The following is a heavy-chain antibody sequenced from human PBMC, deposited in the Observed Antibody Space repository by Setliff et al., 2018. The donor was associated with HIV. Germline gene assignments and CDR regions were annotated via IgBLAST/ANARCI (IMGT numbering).Heavy chain of an antibody. CDR3: ARDAGYSGSSWNY. D-gene: IGHD5-12*01. CDR2: IIPILGTA. V-gene: IGHV1-69*11. CDR1: GGTFNNYA. Sequence: RASVKVSCKASGGTFNNYAISWLRQAPGQGLVWMGKIIPILGTANYAQRFQGRVTMTADESTSTVYMELNSLSSEDTAMYYCARDAGYSGSSWNYWGQGTLVTVSS. J-gene: IGHJ4*02.